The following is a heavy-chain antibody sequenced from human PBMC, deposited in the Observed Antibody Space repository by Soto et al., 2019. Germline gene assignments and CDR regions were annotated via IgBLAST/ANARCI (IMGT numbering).Heavy chain of an antibody. Sequence: GGSLRLSCAASGFTFSSYAMHWVRQAPGKGLEWVAVISYDGSNKYYADSVKGRFTISRDNSKNTLYLQMNSLRAEDTAVYYCARDKFESIDTRFSNWFDPWGQGTLVTVS. J-gene: IGHJ5*02. CDR2: ISYDGSNK. CDR3: ARDKFESIDTRFSNWFDP. V-gene: IGHV3-30-3*01. D-gene: IGHD6-6*01. CDR1: GFTFSSYA.